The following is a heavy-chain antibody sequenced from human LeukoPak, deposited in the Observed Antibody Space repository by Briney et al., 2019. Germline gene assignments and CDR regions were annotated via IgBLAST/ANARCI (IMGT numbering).Heavy chain of an antibody. Sequence: GGSLRLSCGASGFTFSSYAMSWVRQAPGKGLEWVSAIGSGTYYADSVKGRFTISRDNSKHTLYLQMNSLRAEDTAVYYCAKVLAYYFDYWGQGTLVTVSS. CDR1: GFTFSSYA. V-gene: IGHV3-23*01. J-gene: IGHJ4*02. CDR2: IGSGT. CDR3: AKVLAYYFDY.